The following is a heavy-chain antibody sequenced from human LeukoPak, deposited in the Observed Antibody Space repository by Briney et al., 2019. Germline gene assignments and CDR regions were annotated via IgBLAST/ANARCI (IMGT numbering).Heavy chain of an antibody. V-gene: IGHV3-48*02. CDR1: GFTFSNYN. CDR3: ASTSRGSFDY. D-gene: IGHD1-1*01. CDR2: ISSSSSSI. J-gene: IGHJ4*02. Sequence: PGGSLRLSCAASGFTFSNYNMNWVRQAPGKGLEWVSSISSSSSSIYYADSVKGRFTISRDNAKNSLFLQMNSLRDEDTAVYYCASTSRGSFDYWGQGTLVTVSS.